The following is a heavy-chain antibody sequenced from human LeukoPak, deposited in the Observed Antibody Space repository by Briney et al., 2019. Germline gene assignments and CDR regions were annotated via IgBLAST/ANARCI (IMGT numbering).Heavy chain of an antibody. CDR2: ISPDGSTT. D-gene: IGHD2-8*01. V-gene: IGHV3-74*01. CDR1: GFTFSSSW. CDR3: AGNGVASTYDI. J-gene: IGHJ3*02. Sequence: GSLRLSCAASGFTFSSSWMHWVRQTPGKGLLWVSYISPDGSTTNYADSVKGRFAISRDNPKNTLYLQLNSLSAEDTAVYYCAGNGVASTYDIWGQGTMVTVSS.